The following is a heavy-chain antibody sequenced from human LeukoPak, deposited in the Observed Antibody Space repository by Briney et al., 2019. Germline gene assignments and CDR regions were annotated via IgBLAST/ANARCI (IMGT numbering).Heavy chain of an antibody. V-gene: IGHV3-66*01. CDR2: IYADGST. D-gene: IGHD2-21*01. Sequence: PGGSLRPSCAASGFTVSTNYMSWVRQAPGKELDWVSIIYADGSTFDADHVKGRLTNSQSSSKNALCVQRNILRAEDTAVYYCAIDIPSRYWGQGTLVTVSS. CDR3: AIDIPSRY. J-gene: IGHJ4*02. CDR1: GFTVSTNY.